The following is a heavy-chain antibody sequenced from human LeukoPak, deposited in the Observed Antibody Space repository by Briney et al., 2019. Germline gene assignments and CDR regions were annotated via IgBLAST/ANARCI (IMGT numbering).Heavy chain of an antibody. CDR1: GGSISSYY. Sequence: PSETLSLTCTVSGGSISSYYWNWIRQPAGKGLEWIGRIYSSGSTNYNPSPKRRVTVSVDTSKNQISLRLSSVTAADTAVYYCARGGYCSSTSCLYWYFDLWGRGTLVSVSS. D-gene: IGHD2-2*01. V-gene: IGHV4-4*07. CDR3: ARGGYCSSTSCLYWYFDL. J-gene: IGHJ2*01. CDR2: IYSSGST.